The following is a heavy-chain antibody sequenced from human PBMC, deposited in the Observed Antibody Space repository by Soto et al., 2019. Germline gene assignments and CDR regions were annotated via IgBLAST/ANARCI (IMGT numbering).Heavy chain of an antibody. CDR3: ARQMPDSSWYGKPSFFDY. V-gene: IGHV4-39*01. CDR1: GGSISSSSYY. J-gene: IGHJ4*02. Sequence: QLQLQESGPGLVKPSETLSRTCAVSGGSISSSSYYWGWIRQPPGKGLEWIGSIYYSGSTYYNPSLKSRVTISVDTSKNQFSLKLSSVTAADTAVYYCARQMPDSSWYGKPSFFDYWGQGTLVTVSS. D-gene: IGHD6-13*01. CDR2: IYYSGST.